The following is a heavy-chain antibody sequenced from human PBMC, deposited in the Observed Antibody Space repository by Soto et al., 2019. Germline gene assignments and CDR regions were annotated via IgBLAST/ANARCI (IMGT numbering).Heavy chain of an antibody. Sequence: QAQLVQSGAEVKEPGASVKVSCKASGYSFTTSGITWVRQAPGQGLEWMGWISTYNGNTNYAQKLQDRVTLTTDTSTSTAYMELRSLRSDDTAVYYCPRRLYGDYDYWGQGTLVTVSS. CDR1: GYSFTTSG. D-gene: IGHD4-17*01. J-gene: IGHJ4*02. CDR2: ISTYNGNT. CDR3: PRRLYGDYDY. V-gene: IGHV1-18*01.